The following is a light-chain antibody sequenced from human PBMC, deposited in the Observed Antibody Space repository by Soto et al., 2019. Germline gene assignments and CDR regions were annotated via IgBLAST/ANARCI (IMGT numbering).Light chain of an antibody. CDR3: QPSYSTPT. J-gene: IGKJ1*01. CDR2: AAS. CDR1: QSISSY. V-gene: IGKV1-39*01. Sequence: DIQMTQSPSSLSASVGDRVTITCRASQSISSYLNWYQQKPGKTPKLLIYAASSLQSGVPSRFSGSGSGTDFTLTIRSLQPEDFATYYCQPSYSTPTFGQGTKVEIK.